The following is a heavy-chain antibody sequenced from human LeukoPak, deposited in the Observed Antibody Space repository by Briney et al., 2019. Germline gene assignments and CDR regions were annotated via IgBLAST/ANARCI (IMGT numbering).Heavy chain of an antibody. CDR1: GGSISSTSYY. CDR2: IYYSGST. Sequence: PSETLSLTCTVSGGSISSTSYYWGWIRQPPGKGLEWIGSIYYSGSTNYNPSLKSRVTISVDTSKNQFSLKLSSVTAADTAVYYCARVYPGYSYGYYYYYYMDVWGKGTTVTVSS. V-gene: IGHV4-39*07. J-gene: IGHJ6*03. D-gene: IGHD5-18*01. CDR3: ARVYPGYSYGYYYYYYMDV.